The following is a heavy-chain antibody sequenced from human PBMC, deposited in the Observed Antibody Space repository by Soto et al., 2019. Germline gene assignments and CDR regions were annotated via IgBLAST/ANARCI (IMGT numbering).Heavy chain of an antibody. CDR1: GYNFNTHW. D-gene: IGHD3-9*01. J-gene: IGHJ4*02. Sequence: GESLKISCKTSGYNFNTHWIVWVRQLPGKGLEWMGIFNPHDSDTMFGPSFEGQVTMSADKSTSTAYLQWSNLRASDTAMYFCARRVLHAVLSPTYYIDFWGQGTPVPVSS. V-gene: IGHV5-51*01. CDR2: FNPHDSDT. CDR3: ARRVLHAVLSPTYYIDF.